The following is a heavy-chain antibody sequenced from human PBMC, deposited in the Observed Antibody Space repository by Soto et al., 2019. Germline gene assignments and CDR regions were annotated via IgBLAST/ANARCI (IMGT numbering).Heavy chain of an antibody. V-gene: IGHV3-23*01. J-gene: IGHJ4*02. D-gene: IGHD1-26*01. CDR3: AKKRSYYEVAEGELDY. CDR2: ISGSGGST. CDR1: GFTFSSYA. Sequence: GGSLRLSCAASGFTFSSYAMSWVRQAPGKGLEWVSAISGSGGSTYYADSVKGRFTISRDNSKNTLYLQMNSLRAEDTAVYYCAKKRSYYEVAEGELDYWGQGTLVTVSS.